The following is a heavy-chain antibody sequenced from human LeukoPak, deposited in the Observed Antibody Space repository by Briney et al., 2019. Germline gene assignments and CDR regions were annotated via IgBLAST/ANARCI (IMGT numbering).Heavy chain of an antibody. CDR2: IYTSGST. D-gene: IGHD3-22*01. Sequence: PSQTLSLTCTVSGGSISRGSYYWSLIRQPAGKGLEWIGRIYTSGSTNYNPSLKSRVTISVDTSKNQFSLKLSSVTAADRAMYYCAREQREYDRSGYYYGSWFDPWGQGTLVTVSS. CDR3: AREQREYDRSGYYYGSWFDP. V-gene: IGHV4-61*02. J-gene: IGHJ5*02. CDR1: GGSISRGSYY.